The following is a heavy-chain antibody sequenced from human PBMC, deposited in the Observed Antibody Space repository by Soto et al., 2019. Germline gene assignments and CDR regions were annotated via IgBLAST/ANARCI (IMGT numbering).Heavy chain of an antibody. J-gene: IGHJ6*04. V-gene: IGHV1-69*01. Sequence: QVQLVQSGPEVKKTGTSVKVSCKASGGTFSSRAISWVRQAPGQGLEWMGGIIPVFGRVNYAEKVQDRVTSTADETSGTEYLELSSLRSENTALYYCANSRGGTFLGYHGMDNWGKGTTVSVSS. CDR2: IIPVFGRV. CDR1: GGTFSSRA. D-gene: IGHD3-16*01. CDR3: ANSRGGTFLGYHGMDN.